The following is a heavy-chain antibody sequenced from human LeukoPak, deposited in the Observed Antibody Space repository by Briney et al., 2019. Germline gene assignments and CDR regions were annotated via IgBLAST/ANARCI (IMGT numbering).Heavy chain of an antibody. Sequence: GGSLRLSCAASGFTFSSYAMTWVRQAPGKGLEWVSAFSATDGSAQYAESEEGRFTISRDNSKNTLFLQMNSLGAEDTAVYYCARAKIAAAGTGAFDVWGQGTLVTVSS. J-gene: IGHJ3*01. CDR2: FSATDGSA. V-gene: IGHV3-23*01. CDR1: GFTFSSYA. CDR3: ARAKIAAAGTGAFDV. D-gene: IGHD6-13*01.